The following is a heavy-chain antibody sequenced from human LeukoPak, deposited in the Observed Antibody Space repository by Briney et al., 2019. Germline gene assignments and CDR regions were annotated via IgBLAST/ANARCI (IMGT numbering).Heavy chain of an antibody. CDR1: GFTFDDYA. V-gene: IGHV3-9*01. J-gene: IGHJ4*02. D-gene: IGHD3-3*01. CDR3: ANTPQYYDFWSGYYPVYFDY. Sequence: PGGSLRLSCAASGFTFDDYAMHWVRQAPGKGLEWVSGISWNSGSIGYADSVKGRFTISRDNAKNSLYLQMNSLRAEDTAVYCCANTPQYYDFWSGYYPVYFDYWGQGTLVTVSS. CDR2: ISWNSGSI.